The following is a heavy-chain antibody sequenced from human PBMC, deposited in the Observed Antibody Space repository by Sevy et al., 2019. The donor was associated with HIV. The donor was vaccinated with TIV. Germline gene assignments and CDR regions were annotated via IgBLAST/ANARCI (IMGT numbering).Heavy chain of an antibody. CDR1: GFSFSSYG. CDR2: IQYDGSNK. CDR3: VKEGGGGGGDH. V-gene: IGHV3-30*02. J-gene: IGHJ4*02. Sequence: GGSLRLSCAASGFSFSSYGMHWVRQAPGKGLEWMSYIQYDGSNKDYADSVKGRFTISRDNSKNTLYLQMNSLRVEDRGGFYCVKEGGGGGGDHWGQGTLVTVSS. D-gene: IGHD3-10*01.